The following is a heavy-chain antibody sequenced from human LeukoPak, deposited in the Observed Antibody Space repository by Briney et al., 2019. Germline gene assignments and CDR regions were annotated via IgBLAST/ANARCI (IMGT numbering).Heavy chain of an antibody. J-gene: IGHJ3*02. CDR3: ARDLIPTGGYGDYAFDI. CDR1: GFTFSSYS. D-gene: IGHD4-17*01. Sequence: PGGSLRLSCAASGFTFSSYSMNWVRQAPGKGLEWVSSISSSSSYIYYADSVKGRFTISRDNAKNSLYLQMNSLRAEDTAVYYCARDLIPTGGYGDYAFDIWGQGTMVTVSS. CDR2: ISSSSSYI. V-gene: IGHV3-21*01.